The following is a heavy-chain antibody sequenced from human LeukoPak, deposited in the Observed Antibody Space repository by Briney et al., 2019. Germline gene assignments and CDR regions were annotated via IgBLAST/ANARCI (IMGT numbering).Heavy chain of an antibody. D-gene: IGHD1-14*01. Sequence: PGGSLRLSCTASGFTFSNYGMSWVRQAPGKGLEWVSGTSGGGESTYYIDSVKGRFIITRDNSKNTLYLQMNSLRAEDTAVYYCARRDPTTPKFDYWGQGTLVIVSS. CDR2: TSGGGEST. V-gene: IGHV3-23*01. CDR3: ARRDPTTPKFDY. J-gene: IGHJ4*02. CDR1: GFTFSNYG.